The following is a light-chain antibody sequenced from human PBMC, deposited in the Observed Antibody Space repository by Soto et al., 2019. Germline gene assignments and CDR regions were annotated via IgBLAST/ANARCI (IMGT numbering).Light chain of an antibody. CDR3: CSYAGSSTLV. V-gene: IGLV2-23*01. CDR1: NSDVGYYNL. J-gene: IGLJ3*02. CDR2: EAT. Sequence: QSALTQPATVSGSPGQSITISCTGTNSDVGYYNLISWYQQYPGKAPKLLIYEATRRPSGASHRFSGSKSGNTASLTISGRQADDEAHYYCCSYAGSSTLVLGGGTKVTVL.